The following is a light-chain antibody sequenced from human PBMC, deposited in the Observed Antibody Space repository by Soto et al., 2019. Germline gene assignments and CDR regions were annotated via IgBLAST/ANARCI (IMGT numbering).Light chain of an antibody. CDR1: QSLQHSNGYNY. V-gene: IGKV2-28*01. Sequence: VMTQSPLSLPVTPGEPASISCRSSQSLQHSNGYNYLDWYLQKPGQSPQLLIHLASNRASGVPVRFSGSGSGTDFTLNISRVEAEDVGLYYCMQGVQMPPITFGQGTRLEIK. CDR3: MQGVQMPPIT. CDR2: LAS. J-gene: IGKJ5*01.